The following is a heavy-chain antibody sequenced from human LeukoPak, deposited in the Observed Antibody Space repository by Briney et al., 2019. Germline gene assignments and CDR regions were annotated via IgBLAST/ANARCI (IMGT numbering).Heavy chain of an antibody. J-gene: IGHJ4*02. V-gene: IGHV3-23*01. CDR2: ITHTGGST. Sequence: PGGSLRLSCVASGFTFNSFAMNWVRQTPGKELEWVSGITHTGGSTYYPDSVKGRFTISRDNSKNTLYLQMNSLRAEDTAVYYCARGGVYSSGSYYLYYFDYWGQGTLVTVSS. D-gene: IGHD6-19*01. CDR1: GFTFNSFA. CDR3: ARGGVYSSGSYYLYYFDY.